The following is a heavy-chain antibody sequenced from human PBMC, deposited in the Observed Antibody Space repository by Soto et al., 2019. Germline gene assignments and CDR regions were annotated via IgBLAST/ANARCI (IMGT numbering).Heavy chain of an antibody. J-gene: IGHJ4*02. V-gene: IGHV3-30-3*01. CDR1: GFTFSSYA. CDR3: ARESGTTGFDY. D-gene: IGHD1-1*01. CDR2: ISYDGSNK. Sequence: AGGSLRLSCAASGFTFSSYAMHWVRQAPGKGLEWVAVISYDGSNKYYADSVKGRFTISRDNSKNTLYLQMNSLRAEDTAVYYCARESGTTGFDYWGQGTLVTVSS.